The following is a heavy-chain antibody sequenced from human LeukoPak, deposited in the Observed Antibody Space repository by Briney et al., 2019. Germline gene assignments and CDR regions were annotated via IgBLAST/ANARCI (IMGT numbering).Heavy chain of an antibody. CDR1: GYTFILYY. J-gene: IGHJ4*02. CDR2: INPSGGST. Sequence: ASVKVSFKASGYTFILYYMHWVRQAPGQGLEWMGIINPSGGSTSYAQRFQGRVTITRDTSASTAYMELSSLRSEDMAVYYCAIALGYCSSTSCQLPFDYWGQGTLVTVSS. CDR3: AIALGYCSSTSCQLPFDY. V-gene: IGHV1-46*01. D-gene: IGHD2-2*01.